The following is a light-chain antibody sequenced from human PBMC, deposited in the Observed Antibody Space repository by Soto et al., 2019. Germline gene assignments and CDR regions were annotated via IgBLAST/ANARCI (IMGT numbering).Light chain of an antibody. J-gene: IGKJ3*01. CDR1: QSVSSD. CDR3: QQYNDWPPIT. V-gene: IGKV3-15*01. Sequence: EVVMTQSPATLSLSPGERATLSCRAGQSVSSDLAWYQQKPGQAPRLLIYGASTRATDIPARFSGGGSGTEFPLTLSNLQSEDFGIYYCQQYNDWPPITFGPGTKVDIK. CDR2: GAS.